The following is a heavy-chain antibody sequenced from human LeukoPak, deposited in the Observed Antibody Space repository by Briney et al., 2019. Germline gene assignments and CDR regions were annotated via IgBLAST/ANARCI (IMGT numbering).Heavy chain of an antibody. CDR2: ISGSGGST. Sequence: GGSLRLSCAASGFTFSSYATSWVRQAPGKGLEWVSAISGSGGSTYYADSVKGRFTISRDNSKNTLYLQMNSLRAEDTAVYYCAKVMDYGDPSRINYFDYWGQGTLVTVSS. CDR1: GFTFSSYA. J-gene: IGHJ4*02. D-gene: IGHD4-17*01. V-gene: IGHV3-23*01. CDR3: AKVMDYGDPSRINYFDY.